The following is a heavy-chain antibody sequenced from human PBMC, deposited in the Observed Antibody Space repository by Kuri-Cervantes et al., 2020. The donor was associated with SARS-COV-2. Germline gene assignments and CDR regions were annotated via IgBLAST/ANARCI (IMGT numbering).Heavy chain of an antibody. J-gene: IGHJ6*02. V-gene: IGHV3-23*01. CDR3: ARAADYSNYYYYGMDV. Sequence: GESLKISCAASGFTFSSYGMSWVRQAPGKGLEWVSGISGSGNSTYYADSVKGRLTISRDNSKNTLYLQMNSLRAEDTAVYYCARAADYSNYYYYGMDVWGQGTTVTVSS. CDR2: ISGSGNST. CDR1: GFTFSSYG. D-gene: IGHD4-11*01.